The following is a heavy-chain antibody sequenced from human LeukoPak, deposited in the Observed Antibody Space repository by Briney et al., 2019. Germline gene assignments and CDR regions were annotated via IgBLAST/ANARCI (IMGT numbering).Heavy chain of an antibody. D-gene: IGHD2-21*01. Sequence: SQTLSLTCTVSGGYISSGSYYWSWIRQPAGKGLEWFGRIYTSGSTNYNPSLKSRVTISVDTSKNQFSLKLSSVTAADTAVYYCAREKVVIAIASWFDPWGQGTLVTVSS. CDR1: GGYISSGSYY. J-gene: IGHJ5*02. V-gene: IGHV4-61*02. CDR2: IYTSGST. CDR3: AREKVVIAIASWFDP.